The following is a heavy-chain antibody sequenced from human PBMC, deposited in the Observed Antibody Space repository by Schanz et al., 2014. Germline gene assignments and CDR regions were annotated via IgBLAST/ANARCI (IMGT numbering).Heavy chain of an antibody. Sequence: QVQLQESGPGLVKPLETLSLTCSVSGGSMSNHKWSWIRQPPGKGLEWIGYIYDHGSTNYNASLKSRVTMSVDTSKNQFSLKLSSVTAADTAVYYCAREYSAFDYWGQGTLVTVSS. CDR1: GGSMSNHK. D-gene: IGHD5-12*01. V-gene: IGHV4-59*11. J-gene: IGHJ4*02. CDR2: IYDHGST. CDR3: AREYSAFDY.